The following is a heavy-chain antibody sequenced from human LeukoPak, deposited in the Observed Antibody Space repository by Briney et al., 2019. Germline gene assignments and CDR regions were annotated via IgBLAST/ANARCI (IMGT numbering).Heavy chain of an antibody. Sequence: SESLSLTCSVSGPSISSSSYYCGWIRQPPGKGLEWIGTIYYSGNTYYSPSDKRRVTIHGDTSKNQFSLKLRSVTAADRAVYYCARHGVRSGPFDAFDIWGQGTMVAVSS. CDR3: ARHGVRSGPFDAFDI. J-gene: IGHJ3*02. CDR1: GPSISSSSYY. V-gene: IGHV4-39*01. CDR2: IYYSGNT. D-gene: IGHD3-3*01.